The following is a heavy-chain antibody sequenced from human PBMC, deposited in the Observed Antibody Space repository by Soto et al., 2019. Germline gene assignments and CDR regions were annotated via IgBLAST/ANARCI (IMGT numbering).Heavy chain of an antibody. CDR3: ASWAHTISALDY. D-gene: IGHD3-3*01. V-gene: IGHV1-69*02. Sequence: QVQLVQSGAEVKKPGSSVKVSCKASGGTFSSYTISWVRQAPGQGLEWMGRIIPILGIANYAQKFQGRVTITADKSTSTAYMELSSLRSEDTAVYYCASWAHTISALDYWGQGTLVTVSS. J-gene: IGHJ4*02. CDR2: IIPILGIA. CDR1: GGTFSSYT.